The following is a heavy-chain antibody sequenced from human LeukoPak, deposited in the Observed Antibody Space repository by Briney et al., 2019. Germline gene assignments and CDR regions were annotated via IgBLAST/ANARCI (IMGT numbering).Heavy chain of an antibody. V-gene: IGHV1-69*05. Sequence: SVKVSCKASGGTFSSYAISWVRQAPGQGLEWMGRIIPIFGTANYAQKFQGRVTITTDESTSTAYMEMSSLRSEDTAVYYCARASGHTPDAFDIWGQGTMVTVSS. CDR2: IIPIFGTA. D-gene: IGHD3-3*01. CDR3: ARASGHTPDAFDI. J-gene: IGHJ3*02. CDR1: GGTFSSYA.